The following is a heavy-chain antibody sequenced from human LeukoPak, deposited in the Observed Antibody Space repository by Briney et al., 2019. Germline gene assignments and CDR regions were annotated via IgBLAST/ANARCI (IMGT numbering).Heavy chain of an antibody. D-gene: IGHD1-26*01. CDR1: GFRVNNYH. V-gene: IGHV3-66*01. J-gene: IGHJ5*02. Sequence: GGSLRLSCVASGFRVNNYHMSWVRQTPEKGLEWVSVLHSGGGTFFADSVQGRFAISRDNSKNTVYLQMIGLRAVDTAVYYCAREPTWHSPSQVDPWGQGTLVTVSS. CDR3: AREPTWHSPSQVDP. CDR2: LHSGGGT.